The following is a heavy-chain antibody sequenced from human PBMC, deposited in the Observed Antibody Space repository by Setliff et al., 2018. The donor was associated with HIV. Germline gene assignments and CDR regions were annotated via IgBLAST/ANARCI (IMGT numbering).Heavy chain of an antibody. Sequence: PGGSLRLSCAASGFTFSSYAMTWVRQTPGKGLEWVSYIGSGSSLKSYADSVKGRFTISRDNAKNLLYLQMNSLTPEDTAVYYCAKPRLYNSALENWGQGTLVTVSS. V-gene: IGHV3-21*01. CDR3: AKPRLYNSALEN. CDR1: GFTFSSYA. J-gene: IGHJ4*02. CDR2: IGSGSSLK. D-gene: IGHD1-1*01.